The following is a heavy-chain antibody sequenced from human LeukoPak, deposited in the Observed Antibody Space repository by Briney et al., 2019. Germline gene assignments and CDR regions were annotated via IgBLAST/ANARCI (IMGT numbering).Heavy chain of an antibody. D-gene: IGHD3-10*01. Sequence: SETLSLTCTVSGGSVDSYYWSWVRQPPGKGLEWIGYIYYSGSTNYNPSLKSRVTISVATSKNQFSLKLSSVTAADTAVYYCARANWVVRGVTQYYFDYWGQGTLVTVSS. CDR2: IYYSGST. J-gene: IGHJ4*02. CDR3: ARANWVVRGVTQYYFDY. CDR1: GGSVDSYY. V-gene: IGHV4-59*02.